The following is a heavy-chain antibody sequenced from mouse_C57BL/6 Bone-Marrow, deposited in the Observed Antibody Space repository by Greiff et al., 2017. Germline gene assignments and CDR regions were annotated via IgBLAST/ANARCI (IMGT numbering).Heavy chain of an antibody. D-gene: IGHD2-4*01. CDR3: AREDYYDYDGSYWYFDV. CDR2: ISYDGSN. J-gene: IGHJ1*03. Sequence: EVKLVESGPGLVKPSQSLSLTCSVTGYSITSGYYWNWIRQFPGNKLEWMGYISYDGSNNYNPSLKNRISITRDTSKNQFFLKLNSVTTEDTATYYCAREDYYDYDGSYWYFDVWGTGTTVTVSS. CDR1: GYSITSGYY. V-gene: IGHV3-6*01.